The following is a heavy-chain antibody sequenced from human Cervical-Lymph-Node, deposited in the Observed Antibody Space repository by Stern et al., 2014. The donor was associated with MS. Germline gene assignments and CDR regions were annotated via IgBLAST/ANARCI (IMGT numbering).Heavy chain of an antibody. CDR2: INPCGGTT. Sequence: QVQLVQSGAEVKKPGASVKVSCKASGYTFTNYYIHWVRQTPGQGLEWVGIINPCGGTTNYAQKFQGRVTMTRDTSTSTVYMELSSLRSDDTAMYYCARRTLGSGSAVYFDYWGQGTLVTVSS. D-gene: IGHD2-15*01. CDR3: ARRTLGSGSAVYFDY. CDR1: GYTFTNYY. J-gene: IGHJ4*02. V-gene: IGHV1-46*01.